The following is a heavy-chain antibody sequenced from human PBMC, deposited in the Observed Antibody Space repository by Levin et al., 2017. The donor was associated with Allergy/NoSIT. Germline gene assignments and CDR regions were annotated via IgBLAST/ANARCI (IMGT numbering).Heavy chain of an antibody. CDR1: GFTFSSYG. CDR2: ISYDGSNK. CDR3: ANPRYSSGWYTPFDYYYDYGMDV. V-gene: IGHV3-30*18. D-gene: IGHD6-19*01. J-gene: IGHJ6*02. Sequence: SGGSLRLSCAASGFTFSSYGMHWVRQAPGKGLEWVAVISYDGSNKYYADSVKGRFTISRDNSKNTLYLQMNSLRAEDTAVYYCANPRYSSGWYTPFDYYYDYGMDVWGQGTTVTVSS.